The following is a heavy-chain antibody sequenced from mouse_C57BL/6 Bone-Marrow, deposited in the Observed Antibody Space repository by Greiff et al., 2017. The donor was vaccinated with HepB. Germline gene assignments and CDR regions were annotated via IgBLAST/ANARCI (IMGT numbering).Heavy chain of an antibody. J-gene: IGHJ2*01. CDR1: GYTFTSYW. V-gene: IGHV1-69*01. CDR2: IDPSDSYT. CDR3: ARSGGSSNFDY. Sequence: QMQLKQSGAELVMPGASVKLSCKASGYTFTSYWMHWVKQRPGQGLEWIGEIDPSDSYTNYNQKFKGKSTLTVDKSSSTAYMQLSSLTSEDSAVYYCARSGGSSNFDYWGQGTTLTVSS. D-gene: IGHD1-1*01.